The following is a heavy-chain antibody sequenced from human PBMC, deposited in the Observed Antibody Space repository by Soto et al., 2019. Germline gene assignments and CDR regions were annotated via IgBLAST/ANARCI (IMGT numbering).Heavy chain of an antibody. CDR3: ARDAARGSYSVGLNWFDP. CDR2: IIPIFGTA. CDR1: VGTFSSYA. D-gene: IGHD1-26*01. J-gene: IGHJ5*02. Sequence: QVQLVQSGAEVKKPGSSVKVSCKASVGTFSSYAISWVRQAPGQGLEWMGGIIPIFGTANYAQKFQGRVTITADESTSTAYMELSSLRSEDTAVYYCARDAARGSYSVGLNWFDPWCQGTLVTVSS. V-gene: IGHV1-69*01.